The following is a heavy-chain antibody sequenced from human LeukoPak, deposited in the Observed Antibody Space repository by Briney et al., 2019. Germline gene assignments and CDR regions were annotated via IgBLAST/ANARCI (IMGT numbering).Heavy chain of an antibody. CDR1: GYTFTSYY. CDR2: INPSGGST. CDR3: ARDQGWSDSGSYYFDY. D-gene: IGHD1-26*01. V-gene: IGHV1-46*01. J-gene: IGHJ4*02. Sequence: ASVKVSCKASGYTFTSYYMHWVRQAPGRGLEWMGIINPSGGSTSYAQKFQGRVTMTRDTSTSTVYMELSSLRSEDTAVYYCARDQGWSDSGSYYFDYWGQGTLVTVSS.